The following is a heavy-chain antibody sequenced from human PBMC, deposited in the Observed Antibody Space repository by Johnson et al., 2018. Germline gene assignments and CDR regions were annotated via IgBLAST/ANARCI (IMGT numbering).Heavy chain of an antibody. J-gene: IGHJ3*02. V-gene: IGHV1-8*01. CDR3: ATYYCSSTSCQPEAFDI. Sequence: QVQLVQSGAEVKKPGASVKVSCKASGYTFTSYDINWVRQATGQGLEWMGWMNPNSGNTGYAQKFQGRVTMTRNTSISTAYMDLSSLRSEDTAVYYCATYYCSSTSCQPEAFDIWGQGTMVTVSS. CDR1: GYTFTSYD. CDR2: MNPNSGNT. D-gene: IGHD2-2*01.